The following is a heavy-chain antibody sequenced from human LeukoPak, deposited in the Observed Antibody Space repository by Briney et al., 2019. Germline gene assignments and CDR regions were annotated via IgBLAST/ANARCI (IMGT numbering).Heavy chain of an antibody. Sequence: GGSPRLSCAASGFTFDDYAMHWVRQAPGKGLEWVSSISSSSSYIYYADSVKGRFTISRDNAKNSLYLQMNSLRAEDTAVYYCARIGVTTSDYWGQGTLVTVSS. J-gene: IGHJ4*02. CDR3: ARIGVTTSDY. V-gene: IGHV3-21*01. CDR1: GFTFDDYA. CDR2: ISSSSSYI. D-gene: IGHD4-17*01.